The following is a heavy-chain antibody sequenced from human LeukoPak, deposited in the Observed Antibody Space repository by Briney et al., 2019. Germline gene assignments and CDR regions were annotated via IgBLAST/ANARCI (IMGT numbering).Heavy chain of an antibody. V-gene: IGHV4-4*09. D-gene: IGHD6-19*01. CDR3: AQTTGWPGFDF. CDR1: GSSTSSRY. J-gene: IGHJ4*02. Sequence: PSETLSLTCTASGSSTSSRYWSWIRQSPGKTLEWICYIYNGRSSKYNPSFTNRVSISVNTSKNQFSLRMTSVTAADTAIYYCAQTTGWPGFDFWGPGALVTVSS. CDR2: IYNGRSS.